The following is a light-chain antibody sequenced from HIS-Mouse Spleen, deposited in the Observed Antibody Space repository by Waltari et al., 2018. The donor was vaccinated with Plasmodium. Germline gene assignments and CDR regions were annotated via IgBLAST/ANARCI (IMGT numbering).Light chain of an antibody. CDR3: QQLNSYPPWT. J-gene: IGKJ1*01. CDR1: QGISSY. Sequence: DIQLTQSPSFLSASVGDRVPIPCRASQGISSYLAWYQQKPGKAPKLLIYAASTLQSGVPSRFSGSGSGTEFTLTISSPQPEDFATYYCQQLNSYPPWTFGQGTKVEIK. CDR2: AAS. V-gene: IGKV1-9*01.